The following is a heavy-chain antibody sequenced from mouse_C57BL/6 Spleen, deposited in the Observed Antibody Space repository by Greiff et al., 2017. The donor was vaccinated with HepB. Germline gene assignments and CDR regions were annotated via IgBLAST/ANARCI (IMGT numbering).Heavy chain of an antibody. Sequence: DVMLVESGGGLVKPGGSLKLSCAASGFTFSSYAMSWVRQTPEKRLEWVATISDGGSYTYYPDNVKGRFTISRDNAKNNLYLQMSHLKSEDTAMYYCAREHGYDGINWYFDVWGTGTTVTVSS. D-gene: IGHD2-2*01. J-gene: IGHJ1*03. V-gene: IGHV5-4*01. CDR3: AREHGYDGINWYFDV. CDR1: GFTFSSYA. CDR2: ISDGGSYT.